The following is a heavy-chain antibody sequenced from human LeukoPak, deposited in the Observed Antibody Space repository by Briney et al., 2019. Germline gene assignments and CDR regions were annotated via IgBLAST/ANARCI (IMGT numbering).Heavy chain of an antibody. CDR3: AKDLGPGSMATSPAFDY. J-gene: IGHJ4*02. V-gene: IGHV3-9*01. CDR2: ISWNSGRI. Sequence: RGGSLRLSCAASGFTFYDYAMHWGRQAPGKGLEWGSGISWNSGRIAYADSVKGRFTISRDKAKTSLYLQMNSLRAQDTALYYCAKDLGPGSMATSPAFDYWGQGTLVTVS. D-gene: IGHD5-24*01. CDR1: GFTFYDYA.